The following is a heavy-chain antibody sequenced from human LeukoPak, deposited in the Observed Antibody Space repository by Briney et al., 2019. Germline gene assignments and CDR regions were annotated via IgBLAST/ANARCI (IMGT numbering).Heavy chain of an antibody. D-gene: IGHD6-6*01. CDR1: GGSISSSSYY. Sequence: SGTLSLTCTVSGGSISSSSYYWGWLRQPPGKGLEWLGSIYYSGSTYYNPSLKSRVTISVDTSKNQFSLKLSSVTAADTAVYYCARHYSSSSSYYFDYWGQGTLVTVSS. CDR2: IYYSGST. V-gene: IGHV4-39*01. CDR3: ARHYSSSSSYYFDY. J-gene: IGHJ4*02.